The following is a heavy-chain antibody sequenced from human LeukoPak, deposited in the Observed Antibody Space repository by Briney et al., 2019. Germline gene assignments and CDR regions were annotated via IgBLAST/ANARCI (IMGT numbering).Heavy chain of an antibody. V-gene: IGHV4-34*01. CDR2: INHSGST. D-gene: IGHD1-1*01. J-gene: IGHJ6*03. Sequence: SETLSLTCAVYGGSFSGYYWSWIRQPPGKGLEWIGEINHSGSTNYNPSLKSRVTISVDTSKNQFSLKLSSVTAADTAVYYCARHNMGNWYYYYYMDVWGKGTTVTISS. CDR3: ARHNMGNWYYYYYMDV. CDR1: GGSFSGYY.